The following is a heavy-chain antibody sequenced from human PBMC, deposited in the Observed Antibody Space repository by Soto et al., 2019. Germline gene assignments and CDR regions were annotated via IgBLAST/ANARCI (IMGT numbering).Heavy chain of an antibody. Sequence: GGSLRLSCAVSGFTFNDYYMSWIRQVPGKGLEWISYISGGGSTTYHADSVRGRFTISRDNAKNSLFLQMNSLRAEDTAVYYCAREVRTSGWFRRLDSWGQGILVTVSS. CDR3: AREVRTSGWFRRLDS. V-gene: IGHV3-11*01. CDR1: GFTFNDYY. D-gene: IGHD6-19*01. CDR2: ISGGGSTT. J-gene: IGHJ4*02.